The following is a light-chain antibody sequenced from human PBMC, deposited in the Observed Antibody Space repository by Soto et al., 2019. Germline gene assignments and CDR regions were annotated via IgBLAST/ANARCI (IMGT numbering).Light chain of an antibody. CDR3: MLGSHWPGT. CDR2: KVS. CDR1: QSLVYSDGNTY. Sequence: DVVMTQSPLSLPVTLGQPASISCTSSQSLVYSDGNTYLNWFPQRPGQSPRRLIYKVSHRDSGVPDRFGGSGSGTDFTLKISRVEIEDVAIYYCMLGSHWPGTFGQGTKVDIK. V-gene: IGKV2-30*01. J-gene: IGKJ1*01.